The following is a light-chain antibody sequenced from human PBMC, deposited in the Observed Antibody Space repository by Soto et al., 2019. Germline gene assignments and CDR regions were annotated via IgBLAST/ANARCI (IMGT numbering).Light chain of an antibody. CDR2: EAY. J-gene: IGKJ4*01. V-gene: IGKV3-11*01. Sequence: EIVFTQSPVTLSLSPGERSTLSCMASQSVDSYLAWYQKKPGQANRVLIYEAYNRASGIPARFSGSGSGTDLTLKISSVEPEDFAVYYCKERSNWPLTFGGGSMGDIK. CDR3: KERSNWPLT. CDR1: QSVDSY.